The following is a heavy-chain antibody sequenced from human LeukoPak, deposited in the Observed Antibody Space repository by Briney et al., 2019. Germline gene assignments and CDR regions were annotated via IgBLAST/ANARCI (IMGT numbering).Heavy chain of an antibody. J-gene: IGHJ4*02. CDR1: GFTFSSYW. CDR3: ARGQGWLVDY. D-gene: IGHD6-19*01. CDR2: IKQDGSEK. V-gene: IGHV3-7*05. Sequence: GGSLRLSCAASGFTFSSYWMSWVRQAPGKGLEWVANIKQDGSEKFYLDSVRGRFTISRDNAKNTLYLQMNSLTAEDTAIYYCARGQGWLVDYWGQGTLVTVSS.